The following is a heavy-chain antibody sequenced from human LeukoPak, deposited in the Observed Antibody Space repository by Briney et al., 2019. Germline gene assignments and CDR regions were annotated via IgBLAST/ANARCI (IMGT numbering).Heavy chain of an antibody. D-gene: IGHD5/OR15-5a*01. CDR2: IGSGDDL. V-gene: IGHV3-23*01. CDR3: AKDASPGNSVYDHFDY. Sequence: GGSLRLSCAASGFTFRIHAMSWVRQAPGKGLEWVSTIGSGDDLHYADSVKGRFTVSRDDPQNTLYLQMNSLRAEDAAIYYCAKDASPGNSVYDHFDYWGQGTLVTVSS. CDR1: GFTFRIHA. J-gene: IGHJ4*02.